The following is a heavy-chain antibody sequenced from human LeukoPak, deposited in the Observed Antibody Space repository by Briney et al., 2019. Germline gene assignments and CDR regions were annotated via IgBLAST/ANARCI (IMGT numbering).Heavy chain of an antibody. V-gene: IGHV1-18*01. D-gene: IGHD3-10*01. CDR2: ISGYNGNT. CDR1: GYTFTSYG. Sequence: ALVKVSCKASGYTFTSYGISWVRQAPGQGLEWMGWISGYNGNTNYAQELQGRVTMTTDTSTSTAYMELRSLRSDDTAVYYCARDYYGSGPRALDIWGQGTMVTVSS. J-gene: IGHJ3*02. CDR3: ARDYYGSGPRALDI.